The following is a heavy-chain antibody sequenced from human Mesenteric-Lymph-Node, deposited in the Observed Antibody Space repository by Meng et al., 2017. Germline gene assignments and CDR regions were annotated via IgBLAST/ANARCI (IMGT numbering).Heavy chain of an antibody. Sequence: GESLKISCAASGFTFSSYGMHWVRQAPGKGLEWVAVIWYDGSNKYYADSVKGRFTISRDNSKNTLYLQMNSLGAEDTAVYYCARGPGATFSFDYWGQGTLVTVSS. J-gene: IGHJ4*02. D-gene: IGHD5-24*01. CDR3: ARGPGATFSFDY. V-gene: IGHV3-33*01. CDR2: IWYDGSNK. CDR1: GFTFSSYG.